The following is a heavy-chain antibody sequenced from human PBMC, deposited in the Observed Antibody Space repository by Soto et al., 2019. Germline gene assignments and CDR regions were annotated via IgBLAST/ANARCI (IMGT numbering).Heavy chain of an antibody. V-gene: IGHV3-23*01. CDR1: GFTFSSYA. CDR3: AKSGDRGLIAVAYFDY. Sequence: GESLKISCAASGFTFSSYAMSWVRQAPGKGLEWVSAISGSGGSTYYADSVKGRFTISRDNSKNTLYLQMNSLRAEDTAVYYCAKSGDRGLIAVAYFDYWGQGTLVTVSS. CDR2: ISGSGGST. D-gene: IGHD6-19*01. J-gene: IGHJ4*02.